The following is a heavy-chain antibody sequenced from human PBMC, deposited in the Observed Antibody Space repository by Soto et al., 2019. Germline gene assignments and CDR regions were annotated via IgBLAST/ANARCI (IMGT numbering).Heavy chain of an antibody. V-gene: IGHV3-7*03. Sequence: GSLRLSCAASGFTFSTYWISWVRQAPGKGLEWVANIKEDGDEKYYVDSVKGRFTISRDNAKNSLYLQMNGLRAEDTAIYYCARGLRFLEWQSSHWYYGMDVWGQGTTVTVSS. CDR1: GFTFSTYW. J-gene: IGHJ6*02. CDR2: IKEDGDEK. D-gene: IGHD3-3*01. CDR3: ARGLRFLEWQSSHWYYGMDV.